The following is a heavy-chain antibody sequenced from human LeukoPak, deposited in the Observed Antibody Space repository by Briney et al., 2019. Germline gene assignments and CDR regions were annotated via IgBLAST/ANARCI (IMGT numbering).Heavy chain of an antibody. V-gene: IGHV6-1*01. CDR1: GDSVSSNSAA. CDR3: ARGVIIAAAGTYYYYMDV. D-gene: IGHD6-13*01. Sequence: SQTLSLTCAISGDSVSSNSAAWSWIRQSPSRGLEWLGRTYYRSKWYNDYAVSVKSRITINPDTSKNQFSLQLNSVTPEDTAMYYCARGVIIAAAGTYYYYMDVWGIGTAVTVSS. J-gene: IGHJ6*03. CDR2: TYYRSKWYN.